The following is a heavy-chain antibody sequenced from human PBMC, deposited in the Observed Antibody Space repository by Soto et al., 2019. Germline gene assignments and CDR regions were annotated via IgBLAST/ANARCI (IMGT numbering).Heavy chain of an antibody. V-gene: IGHV3-30*18. CDR3: AKSGFATIVVVPAGKVNWFDP. J-gene: IGHJ5*02. CDR1: GFPFSRYG. Sequence: GGSLRLSCAASGFPFSRYGMHWVRQAPGKGLEWVAVISYEGSNTYYADSVKGRFTISRDNAKNSLCLQMNRLRAEDTALYYCAKSGFATIVVVPAGKVNWFDPWGQGTLVTVSS. CDR2: ISYEGSNT. D-gene: IGHD2-2*01.